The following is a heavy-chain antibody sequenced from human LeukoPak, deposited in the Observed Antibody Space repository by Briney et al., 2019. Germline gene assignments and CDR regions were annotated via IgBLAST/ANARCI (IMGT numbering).Heavy chain of an antibody. CDR1: GFTFSSYA. D-gene: IGHD2-15*01. Sequence: GGSLRLSCAASGFTFSSYAMSWVRQAPGKGLEWVSGISGSVVSTYYADSVKGRSTISRDNSKNTLYPQMNSLRAEDTAVYYCAKRSGYCSGGSCYSSPGYYFDYWGQGTLVTVSS. J-gene: IGHJ4*02. CDR2: ISGSVVST. V-gene: IGHV3-23*01. CDR3: AKRSGYCSGGSCYSSPGYYFDY.